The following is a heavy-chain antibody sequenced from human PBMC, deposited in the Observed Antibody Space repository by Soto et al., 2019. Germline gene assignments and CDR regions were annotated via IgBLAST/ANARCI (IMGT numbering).Heavy chain of an antibody. CDR2: IGGSGGGT. D-gene: IGHD3-22*01. J-gene: IGHJ4*02. V-gene: IGHV3-23*01. Sequence: EVQLLESGGGLVHPGGSLRLSCAASGFTFSIYAMSWVRQAPGKGLEWVSTIGGSGGGTSYAAFVRGRFTISRDNSRNTLYLQMNSLRAEDTAVYYCAKDAPGSGWLSDYWGQGTLVTVSS. CDR1: GFTFSIYA. CDR3: AKDAPGSGWLSDY.